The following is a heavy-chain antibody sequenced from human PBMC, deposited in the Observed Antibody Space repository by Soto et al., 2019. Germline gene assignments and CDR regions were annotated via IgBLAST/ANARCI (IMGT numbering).Heavy chain of an antibody. CDR1: GFTFSSYW. D-gene: IGHD3-10*01. J-gene: IGHJ4*02. CDR2: INSDGSSI. Sequence: EVQLVESGGGLVQPGGSLRLSCAASGFTFSSYWMHWVRQAPGKGLVWVSRINSDGSSISYADSVKGRFTISRDNAKNTLYLQMSSLRAEDTAVYYCAKRTSMSGNYYFDYWGQGTLVIVSS. V-gene: IGHV3-74*01. CDR3: AKRTSMSGNYYFDY.